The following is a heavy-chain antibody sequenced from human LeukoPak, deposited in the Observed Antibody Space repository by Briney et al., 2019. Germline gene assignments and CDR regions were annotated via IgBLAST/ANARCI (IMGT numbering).Heavy chain of an antibody. V-gene: IGHV4-34*01. Sequence: SETLSLTCAVYGGSFSGYYWSWIRQPPGKGLEWIGEINHSGSTNYNPSLKSRVTISVDTSKNQFSLKLSSVTAADTAVYYCARLRIPRITMVQGVSLFFDYWGQGTLVTVSS. CDR2: INHSGST. J-gene: IGHJ4*02. D-gene: IGHD3-10*01. CDR1: GGSFSGYY. CDR3: ARLRIPRITMVQGVSLFFDY.